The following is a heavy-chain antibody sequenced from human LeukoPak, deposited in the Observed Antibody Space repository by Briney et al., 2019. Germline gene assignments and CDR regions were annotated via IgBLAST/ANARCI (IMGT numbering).Heavy chain of an antibody. J-gene: IGHJ3*02. D-gene: IGHD1-26*01. V-gene: IGHV4-39*07. CDR1: GGSISSSSYY. CDR2: IYYSGST. CDR3: ARVWELSDAFDI. Sequence: PSETLSLTCTVSGGSISSSSYYWGWIRQPPGKGLEWIGSIYYSGSTPYNPSLKSRVTISVDTSKNQFSLKLSSVTAADAAVYYCARVWELSDAFDIWGQGTMATVSS.